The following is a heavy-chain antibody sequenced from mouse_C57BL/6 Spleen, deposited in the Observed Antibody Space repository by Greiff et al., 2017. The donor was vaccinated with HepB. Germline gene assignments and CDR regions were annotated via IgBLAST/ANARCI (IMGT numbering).Heavy chain of an antibody. CDR2: SDPETGGT. CDR3: TRDEYVAFAY. J-gene: IGHJ3*01. D-gene: IGHD5-1*01. Sequence: LVESGAELVRPGASVTLSCKASGYTFTDYEMHWVKQTPVHGLEWIGASDPETGGTAYNQKFKGKAILTADTSSSTAYMELRSLTSADSAVYYCTRDEYVAFAYWGQGALVTVSA. V-gene: IGHV1-15*01. CDR1: GYTFTDYE.